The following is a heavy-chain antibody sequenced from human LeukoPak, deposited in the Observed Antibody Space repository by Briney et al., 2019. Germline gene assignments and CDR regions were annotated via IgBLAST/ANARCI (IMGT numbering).Heavy chain of an antibody. V-gene: IGHV3-30*18. D-gene: IGHD5-18*01. CDR2: LSDDGRDE. J-gene: IGHJ3*02. CDR1: GLTFTTSV. CDR3: AKGDDIAMTNGAFDI. Sequence: GGSLRLSCAASGLTFTTSVINWVRQAPGKGLEWVAALSDDGRDEYCAESVKGRFTISRDNSKNTVHLQMNSLRAEDTAVYYCAKGDDIAMTNGAFDIWGQGTMVTVSS.